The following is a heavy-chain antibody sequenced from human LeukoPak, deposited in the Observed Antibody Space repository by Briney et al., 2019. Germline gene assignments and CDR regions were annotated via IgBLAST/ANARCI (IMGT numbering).Heavy chain of an antibody. CDR3: AVGYYGSGSYSY. Sequence: ASVKVSCKASGYTFTSYDINWVRQATGQGLEWMGWMNPNSGNPGYAQKFQGRVTMTRNTSISTAYMELSSLRSEDTAVYYCAVGYYGSGSYSYWGQGTLVTVSS. D-gene: IGHD3-10*01. V-gene: IGHV1-8*01. CDR2: MNPNSGNP. CDR1: GYTFTSYD. J-gene: IGHJ4*02.